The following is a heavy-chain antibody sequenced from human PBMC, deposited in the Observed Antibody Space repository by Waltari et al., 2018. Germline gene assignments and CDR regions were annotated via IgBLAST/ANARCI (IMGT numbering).Heavy chain of an antibody. CDR3: ARDYGDYISSDAFDI. V-gene: IGHV4-38-2*02. CDR2: IHHSGST. D-gene: IGHD4-17*01. Sequence: QVQLQESGPGLVKPSETLSLTCTVSGSSISSGYFWGWIRPTPGKGLEWIAGIHHSGSTYYNLSLKSRVTVSVETSKKEFSLKLSSVTAADTAVYYCARDYGDYISSDAFDIWGQGTMVTVSS. CDR1: GSSISSGYF. J-gene: IGHJ3*02.